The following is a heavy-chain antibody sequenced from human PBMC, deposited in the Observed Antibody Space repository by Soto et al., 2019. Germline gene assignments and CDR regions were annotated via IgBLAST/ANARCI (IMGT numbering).Heavy chain of an antibody. CDR1: GYSFTSYW. V-gene: IGHV5-51*01. D-gene: IGHD3-3*01. J-gene: IGHJ6*02. CDR2: IYPGDSDT. CDR3: ARSSPRTYYDFWSGYSYSYYYYGMDV. Sequence: GESLKISCKGSGYSFTSYWIGWVRQMPGKGLEWMGIIYPGDSDTRYSPSFQGQVTISADKSISTAYLQWSSLKASDTAMYYCARSSPRTYYDFWSGYSYSYYYYGMDVWGQGTTVTVSS.